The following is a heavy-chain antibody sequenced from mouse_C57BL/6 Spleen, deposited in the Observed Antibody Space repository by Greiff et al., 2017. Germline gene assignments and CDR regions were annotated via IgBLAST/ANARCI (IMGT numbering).Heavy chain of an antibody. CDR3: ARWLRYFDV. V-gene: IGHV1-66*01. CDR1: GYSFTSYY. CDR2: IYPGSGNT. D-gene: IGHD2-2*01. Sequence: VKLQESGPELVKPGASVKISCKASGYSFTSYYIHWVKQRPGQGLEWIGWIYPGSGNTKYNEKFKGKATLTADTSSSTAYMQLSSLTSEDSAVYYCARWLRYFDVWGTGTTVTVSS. J-gene: IGHJ1*03.